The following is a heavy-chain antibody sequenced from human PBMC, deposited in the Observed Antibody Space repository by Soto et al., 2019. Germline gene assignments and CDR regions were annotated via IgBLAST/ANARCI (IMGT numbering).Heavy chain of an antibody. CDR1: GFTFSSYA. J-gene: IGHJ4*02. CDR3: ARDREMATIDYFDY. V-gene: IGHV3-30-3*01. D-gene: IGHD5-12*01. Sequence: PGGSLRLSCAASGFTFSSYAMHWVRQAPGKGLEWVAVISYDGSNKYYADSVKGRFTISRDNSKNTLYLQMNSLRAEDTAVYYCARDREMATIDYFDYWGQGTLVTVSS. CDR2: ISYDGSNK.